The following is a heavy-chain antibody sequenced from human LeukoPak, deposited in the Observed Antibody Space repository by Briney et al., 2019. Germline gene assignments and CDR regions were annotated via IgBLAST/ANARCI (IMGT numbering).Heavy chain of an antibody. CDR2: ISGSGDST. Sequence: PGGSLRLSCVVSGFTFSSYAMSWVRQAPGKGLEWVSAISGSGDSTYYAESVKGRFTISRDTSKNTVHLQMNSLRAVDTAIYYCANGVTYGYYFDSWGQGTLVTVSS. J-gene: IGHJ4*02. CDR1: GFTFSSYA. D-gene: IGHD4-17*01. CDR3: ANGVTYGYYFDS. V-gene: IGHV3-23*01.